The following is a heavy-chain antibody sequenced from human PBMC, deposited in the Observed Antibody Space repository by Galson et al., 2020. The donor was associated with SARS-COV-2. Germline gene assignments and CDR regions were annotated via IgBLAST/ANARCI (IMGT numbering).Heavy chain of an antibody. Sequence: GGSLRLSCAASGFTFSSYEMNWVRQAPGKGLEWVSYISSSGSTIYYADSVKGRFTISRDNAKNSLYLQMNSLRAEDTAVYYCTFQDTAMATTFDYWGQGTLVTVSS. CDR2: ISSSGSTI. CDR1: GFTFSSYE. V-gene: IGHV3-48*03. D-gene: IGHD5-18*01. CDR3: TFQDTAMATTFDY. J-gene: IGHJ4*02.